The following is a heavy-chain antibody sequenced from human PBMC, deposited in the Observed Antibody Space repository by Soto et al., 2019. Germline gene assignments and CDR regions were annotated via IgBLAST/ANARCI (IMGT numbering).Heavy chain of an antibody. V-gene: IGHV1-69*06. CDR2: IIPIFGTA. CDR3: ARAQWDSVVVTAAIADKLYGMDV. D-gene: IGHD2-2*01. Sequence: SVKVSCKASGGTFSSYAISWVRQAPGQGLEWMGGIIPIFGTANYAQKFQGRVTITADKSTSTAYMELSSLRSEDTAVYYCARAQWDSVVVTAAIADKLYGMDVWGQGTTVTVSS. J-gene: IGHJ6*02. CDR1: GGTFSSYA.